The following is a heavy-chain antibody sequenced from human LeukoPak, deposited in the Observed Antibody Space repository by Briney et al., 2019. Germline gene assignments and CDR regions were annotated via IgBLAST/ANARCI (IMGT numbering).Heavy chain of an antibody. CDR1: GYIFNTFG. CDR2: ISAYNGNT. V-gene: IGHV1-18*01. D-gene: IGHD4-23*01. CDR3: ARALDYGGNSVAFDI. Sequence: ASVKVSCKASGYIFNTFGISWVRQAPGQGLEWMGWISAYNGNTNYAQKLQGRVTMTTDTSTSTAYMELRSLRSDDTAVYYCARALDYGGNSVAFDIWGQGAMVTVSS. J-gene: IGHJ3*02.